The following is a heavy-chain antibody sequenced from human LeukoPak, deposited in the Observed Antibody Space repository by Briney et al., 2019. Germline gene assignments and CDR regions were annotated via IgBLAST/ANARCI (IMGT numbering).Heavy chain of an antibody. D-gene: IGHD5-18*01. CDR1: GGSVTSSSYY. J-gene: IGHJ4*02. CDR3: ARAGYSYPFDY. V-gene: IGHV4-61*03. CDR2: IYYNGNT. Sequence: SETLSLTCTVSGGSVTSSSYYWHWIRQPPGKGLEWIGYIYYNGNTNYNPSLKSRVTISLDTSKIHFSLKLSSVTAADTAVYYCARAGYSYPFDYWGQGTLVTVS.